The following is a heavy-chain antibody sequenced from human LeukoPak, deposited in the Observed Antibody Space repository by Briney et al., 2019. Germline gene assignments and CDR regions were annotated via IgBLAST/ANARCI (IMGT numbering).Heavy chain of an antibody. J-gene: IGHJ4*02. CDR2: INPSGGST. CDR1: GYTFTSYY. Sequence: ASVKVSCKASGYTFTSYYTHWVRQAPGQGLEWMGIINPSGGSTSYAQKFQGRVTMTRDMSTSTVYMELSSLRSEDTAVYYCARENGDGYNYYYWGQGTLVTVSS. V-gene: IGHV1-46*01. D-gene: IGHD5-24*01. CDR3: ARENGDGYNYYY.